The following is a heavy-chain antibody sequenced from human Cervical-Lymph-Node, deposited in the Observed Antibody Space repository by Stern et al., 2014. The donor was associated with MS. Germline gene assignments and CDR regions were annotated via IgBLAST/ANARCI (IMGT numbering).Heavy chain of an antibody. Sequence: VQLVESGGAVVQPGRSLRLSCAASGFTFSSYGMHWVRPAPGKGLEWVNVISYDGNHKYYAASVKCRFTISRDNSKNTLHLQMNSVTPDDTAIYYCARDYEDTSMLFDHWGQGTLVTVSS. CDR3: ARDYEDTSMLFDH. J-gene: IGHJ4*02. D-gene: IGHD2-8*01. CDR2: ISYDGNHK. V-gene: IGHV3-30*03. CDR1: GFTFSSYG.